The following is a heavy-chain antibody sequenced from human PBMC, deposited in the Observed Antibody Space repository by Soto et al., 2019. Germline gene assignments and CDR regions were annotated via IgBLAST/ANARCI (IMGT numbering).Heavy chain of an antibody. Sequence: QVQLMQSGAEVKKPGASVKVSCKASGDTFTDYYIHWVRQAPGQGLEWMGTVNPSGGHTTYAQHFLGRVSMHRDTSTSTLYMALTSLPSDDTAIYYCARGGHVVVVTAALDYWGQGTLVTVSS. D-gene: IGHD2-21*02. V-gene: IGHV1-46*01. CDR1: GDTFTDYY. CDR3: ARGGHVVVVTAALDY. CDR2: VNPSGGHT. J-gene: IGHJ4*02.